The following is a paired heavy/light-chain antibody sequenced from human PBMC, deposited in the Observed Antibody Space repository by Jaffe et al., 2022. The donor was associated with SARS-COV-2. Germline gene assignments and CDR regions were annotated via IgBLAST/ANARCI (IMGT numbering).Heavy chain of an antibody. CDR2: INAGNGKT. Sequence: QVQLVQSGAEEKKPGASVKVSCKASGYTFSTYAMHWVRQAPGQRLEWMGWINAGNGKTKYSQNFQGRVTITKDTSASTAYMELSSLRFEDTAVYYCARDGVAAIDYWGQGTLVTVSS. V-gene: IGHV1-3*05. D-gene: IGHD3-3*01. CDR1: GYTFSTYA. CDR3: ARDGVAAIDY. J-gene: IGHJ4*02.
Light chain of an antibody. CDR2: EDN. J-gene: IGLJ3*02. CDR3: YSTDISGGV. Sequence: SYELTQSPSVSVSPGQTARITCSGDALPKKYAYWYQQKSGQAPVLVIYEDNKRPSGIPERFSGSSSGTLATLTISGARVEDEADYYCYSTDISGGVFGGGTKLTVL. CDR1: ALPKKY. V-gene: IGLV3-10*01.